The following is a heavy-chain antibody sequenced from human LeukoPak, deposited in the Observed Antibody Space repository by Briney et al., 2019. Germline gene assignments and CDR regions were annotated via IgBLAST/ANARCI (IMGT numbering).Heavy chain of an antibody. CDR2: IYTSEST. CDR1: GGSLRGGSYY. D-gene: IGHD3-10*01. CDR3: ARTWLGYYGMDV. V-gene: IGHV4-61*02. J-gene: IGHJ6*02. Sequence: SDTLSLTCTVQGGSLRGGSYYWSWIRQPAGKRLEWIGRIYTSESTNYNPSLKSRVTISVDTSKNQFSLKLSSVTAADTAVYYCARTWLGYYGMDVWGQGTTVTVSS.